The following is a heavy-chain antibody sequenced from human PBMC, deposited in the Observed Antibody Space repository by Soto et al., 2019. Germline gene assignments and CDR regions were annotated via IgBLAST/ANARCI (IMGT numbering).Heavy chain of an antibody. V-gene: IGHV1-18*04. CDR2: ISAYNGNT. CDR1: GYTFTSYG. D-gene: IGHD5-12*01. Sequence: QVQLVQSGAEVKKPGASVTVSCKASGYTFTSYGISWGRQAPGQGLEWMGWISAYNGNTNYAQKLQGRVTITPYTPTGTAYMELRSLTSDDTAVYYCASSNVATIRAFDYWGQGTLVTVSS. J-gene: IGHJ4*02. CDR3: ASSNVATIRAFDY.